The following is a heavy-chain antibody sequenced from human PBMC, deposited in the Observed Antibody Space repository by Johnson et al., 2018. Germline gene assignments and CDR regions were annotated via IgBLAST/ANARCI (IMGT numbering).Heavy chain of an antibody. CDR1: GFTFSSYG. CDR2: IWYDGSNK. V-gene: IGHV3-33*06. J-gene: IGHJ1*01. D-gene: IGHD2-2*02. Sequence: VQLVETGGGVVQPGRSLRLSCAASGFTFSSYGMHWVRQAPGKGLEWVAVIWYDGSNKYYAASVKGRFTISRDNSKNTLYLQMNSLRAEDTAVYYCAKGPSYQLLYAEYFQHWGQGTLVTVSS. CDR3: AKGPSYQLLYAEYFQH.